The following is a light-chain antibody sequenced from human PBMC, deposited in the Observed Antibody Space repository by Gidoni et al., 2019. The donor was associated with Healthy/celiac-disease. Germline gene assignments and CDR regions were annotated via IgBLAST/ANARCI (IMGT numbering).Light chain of an antibody. V-gene: IGLV2-23*02. CDR2: EVS. Sequence: QSALTQPASVSGSPGQSFTISCTGTSSDVGSYNLVSWYQQHPGKAPKLMIYEVSKRPSGVSNRFSGSKSGNTASLTISGLQAEDEADYYCCSYAGSFVVFGGGTKLTVL. CDR1: SSDVGSYNL. J-gene: IGLJ2*01. CDR3: CSYAGSFVV.